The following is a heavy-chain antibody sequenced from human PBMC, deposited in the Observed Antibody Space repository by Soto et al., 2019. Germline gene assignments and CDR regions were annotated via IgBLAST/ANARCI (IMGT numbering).Heavy chain of an antibody. J-gene: IGHJ4*02. V-gene: IGHV4-39*01. Sequence: PSETLSLTCTVSGGSISSGPYSWGWIRQSPGEGLEWIGTFHYSDNTHYNPSLESRVTISVDTSKNQFSLKLSSVTAADTAVYYCARHGIDYGDYEVLDFWGQGTLVTVSS. CDR2: FHYSDNT. D-gene: IGHD4-17*01. CDR3: ARHGIDYGDYEVLDF. CDR1: GGSISSGPYS.